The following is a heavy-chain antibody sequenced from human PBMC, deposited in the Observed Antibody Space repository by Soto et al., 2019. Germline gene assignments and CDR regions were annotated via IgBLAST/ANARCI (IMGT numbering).Heavy chain of an antibody. CDR3: GASFGSGSRAFDY. J-gene: IGHJ4*02. D-gene: IGHD3-10*01. CDR1: GDTFNFYT. Sequence: QVQLVQSGAEVKKPGSSVKVSCKASGDTFNFYTINWVRQAPGLGLEWMGRFNPILSFSNSALKFQGRATPSADKSTSTAYMVLSSLRSDDTAIYYCGASFGSGSRAFDYWGQGALVTVSS. V-gene: IGHV1-69*02. CDR2: FNPILSFS.